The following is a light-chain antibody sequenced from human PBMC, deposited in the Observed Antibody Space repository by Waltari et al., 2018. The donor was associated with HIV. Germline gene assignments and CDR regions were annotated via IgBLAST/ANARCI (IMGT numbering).Light chain of an antibody. CDR1: QSGFSSPKNKSY. CDR2: WAS. V-gene: IGKV4-1*01. J-gene: IGKJ4*01. CDR3: HQSYSHPVT. Sequence: EIVMNQSPDSLALSLGERATSTCKSSQSGFSSPKNKSYLTWYQQRPGLPPKVLIYWASTRESGVPDRFSGSGSGTDFTLTISNLQAEDVALYYCHQSYSHPVTFGGGTRVAIK.